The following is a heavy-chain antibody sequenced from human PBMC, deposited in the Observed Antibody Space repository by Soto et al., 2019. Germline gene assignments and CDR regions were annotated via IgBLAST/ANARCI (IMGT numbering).Heavy chain of an antibody. J-gene: IGHJ4*02. CDR1: GYTFTSYG. D-gene: IGHD3-22*01. V-gene: IGHV1-18*01. Sequence: QVQLVQSGAEVKKPGASVKVSCKASGYTFTSYGISWVRQAPGQGLEGMGWISAYNGNTNYAQKLQGRVTMTTDTSTSTAYMELRSLRSDDTAVYYCARVIEWDYYDSSGYNSIDYWGQGTLVTVSS. CDR3: ARVIEWDYYDSSGYNSIDY. CDR2: ISAYNGNT.